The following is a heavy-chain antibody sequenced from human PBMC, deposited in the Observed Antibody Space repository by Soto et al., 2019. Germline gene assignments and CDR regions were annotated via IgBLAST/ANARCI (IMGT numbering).Heavy chain of an antibody. CDR2: IYHSGNT. Sequence: TSETLSLTCTVFGGSISSPIWWSWVRQPPGKGLEWIGEIYHSGNTNYNPSLKSRVTISVDESNNQFSLKLSSVTAADTAVYYCVRAVWNGYNPYLWYYGMDVWGQGTTVTVSS. D-gene: IGHD3-3*01. CDR1: GGSISSPIW. V-gene: IGHV4-4*02. CDR3: VRAVWNGYNPYLWYYGMDV. J-gene: IGHJ6*02.